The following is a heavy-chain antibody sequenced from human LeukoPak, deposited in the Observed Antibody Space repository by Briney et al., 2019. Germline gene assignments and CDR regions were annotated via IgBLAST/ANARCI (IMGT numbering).Heavy chain of an antibody. CDR2: FSGSGGST. Sequence: TGGSLRLSCAASGFTFSSYAMSWVRQAPGKGLEWVSTFSGSGGSTHYADSVKGRFTISRDNAKNSLYLQMNSLRAEDTAVYYCARDAKAVAGSLDYWGQGTLVTVSS. J-gene: IGHJ4*02. V-gene: IGHV3-23*01. CDR1: GFTFSSYA. D-gene: IGHD6-19*01. CDR3: ARDAKAVAGSLDY.